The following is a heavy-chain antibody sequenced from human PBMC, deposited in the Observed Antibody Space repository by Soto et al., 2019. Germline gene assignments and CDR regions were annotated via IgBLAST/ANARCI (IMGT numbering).Heavy chain of an antibody. J-gene: IGHJ4*02. CDR2: INKDGSTT. D-gene: IGHD2-8*01. V-gene: IGHV3-74*03. CDR3: TNALIWEQYVY. Sequence: PGGSLRLSCAASGFTFTSYWMHWVRQVPGKGPEWVSRINKDGSTTAYADSVKGRCTISRDNAKNTLYLQMNSLRVEDTAIYYCTNALIWEQYVYWGQGALVTVSS. CDR1: GFTFTSYW.